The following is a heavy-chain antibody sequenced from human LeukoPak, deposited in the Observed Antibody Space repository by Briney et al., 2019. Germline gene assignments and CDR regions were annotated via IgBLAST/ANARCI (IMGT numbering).Heavy chain of an antibody. J-gene: IGHJ4*02. V-gene: IGHV1-2*02. CDR1: GYTFTGYY. Sequence: ASVKVSCKASGYTFTGYYMHWVRQAPGQGLEWMGWINPNSGGTNYAQKFQGRVTMTRDTSISTAYMELSRLRSDDTAVYYYARTTPYYAARDYWGQGTLVTVSS. CDR3: ARTTPYYAARDY. D-gene: IGHD2/OR15-2a*01. CDR2: INPNSGGT.